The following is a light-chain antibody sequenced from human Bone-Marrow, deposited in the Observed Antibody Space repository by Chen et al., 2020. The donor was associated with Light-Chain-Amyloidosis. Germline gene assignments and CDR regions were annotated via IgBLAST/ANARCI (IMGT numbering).Light chain of an antibody. CDR2: RDT. Sequence: SYELTQPPSVSVSPAQTARITCSGDDLPTKYAYWYQQKPGQAPVLVIPRDTERPSGISERFSGSSSGKIATMTISGVQAEDEADYHCQSADSSGTYEVIFGGGTKLTVL. J-gene: IGLJ2*01. CDR3: QSADSSGTYEVI. V-gene: IGLV3-25*03. CDR1: DLPTKY.